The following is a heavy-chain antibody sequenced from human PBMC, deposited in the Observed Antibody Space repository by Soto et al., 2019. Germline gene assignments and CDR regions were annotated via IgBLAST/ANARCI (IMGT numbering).Heavy chain of an antibody. CDR3: VRDCSGGGCYSDYGMDV. J-gene: IGHJ6*02. Sequence: ETLSLTCTVSGDSIRNFYWSWIRQPAGKGLEWIGRIYSSGSTDYNASLKSRVSMSVDRSNNQFFLRLTSVTADDTAVYYCVRDCSGGGCYSDYGMDVWGQGTTVTVSS. CDR1: GDSIRNFY. V-gene: IGHV4-4*07. CDR2: IYSSGST. D-gene: IGHD2-15*01.